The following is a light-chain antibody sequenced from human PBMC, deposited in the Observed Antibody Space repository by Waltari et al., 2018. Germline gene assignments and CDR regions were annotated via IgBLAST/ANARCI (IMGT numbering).Light chain of an antibody. CDR3: QHFYTTPLT. Sequence: DIVMNQSPDSLAVSLGERATIRCKSSQSVLYSSNTKNYLAWYQQKPGQPPKLLVYWASTRESGVPDRFSGSGSWTDFTLTISSLQAEDVAVYYCQHFYTTPLTFGGGTKVEIK. CDR2: WAS. CDR1: QSVLYSSNTKNY. J-gene: IGKJ4*01. V-gene: IGKV4-1*01.